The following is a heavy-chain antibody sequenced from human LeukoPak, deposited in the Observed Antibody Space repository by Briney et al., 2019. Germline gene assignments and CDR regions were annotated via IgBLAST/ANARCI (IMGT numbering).Heavy chain of an antibody. V-gene: IGHV4-59*12. J-gene: IGHJ6*02. CDR2: IYYSGST. Sequence: PGGSLRLSCAASGFTFSSYSMNWVRQAPGKGLEWIGYIYYSGSTNYNPSLKSRVTISVDTSKNQFSLKLSSVTAADTAVYYCAREQNFRGVIIPRPRECCYYYYGMDVWGQGTTVTVSS. CDR3: AREQNFRGVIIPRPRECCYYYYGMDV. CDR1: GFTFSSYS. D-gene: IGHD3-10*01.